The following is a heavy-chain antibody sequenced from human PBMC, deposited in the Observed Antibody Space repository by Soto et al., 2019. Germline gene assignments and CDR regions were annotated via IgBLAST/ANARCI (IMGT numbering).Heavy chain of an antibody. CDR3: ARNRQYYYDSSGYTFDY. J-gene: IGHJ4*02. CDR1: GGSISSDNW. Sequence: QVQLQESGPGLVKPSGTLSLTCVVSGGSISSDNWWSWVRQPTGKGLEWIGEIYHSGSTNYNPSLKRRVTMSVDRSKDQFSLKLRSVTAADTAVYYCARNRQYYYDSSGYTFDYWGQGALVTVSS. D-gene: IGHD3-22*01. CDR2: IYHSGST. V-gene: IGHV4-4*02.